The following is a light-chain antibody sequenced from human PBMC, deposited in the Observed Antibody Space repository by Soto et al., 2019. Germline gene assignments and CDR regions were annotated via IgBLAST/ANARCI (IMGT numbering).Light chain of an antibody. J-gene: IGKJ2*01. CDR3: QQYGSSPYT. V-gene: IGKV3-20*01. Sequence: ETVLTQSPGTLSLSPGERASLSCRASQTVSRNSLAWYQQKPGQAPRLLIYGASSRATGIPDRFSGSGSGTDFTLTISRLEPEDFAVYYCQQYGSSPYTFGQGTKLEIK. CDR2: GAS. CDR1: QTVSRNS.